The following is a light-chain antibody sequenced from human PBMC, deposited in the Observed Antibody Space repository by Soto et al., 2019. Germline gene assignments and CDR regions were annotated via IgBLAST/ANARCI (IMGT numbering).Light chain of an antibody. CDR1: QSVSSN. CDR3: QQYHNWWT. Sequence: IEMTQSPATLSVSPGERATLSCRASQSVSSNLVWYQQKPGQAPRLLIYGASTRVTGIPARFSGSGSGTEFTRTISSLQSEDFAVYYCQQYHNWWTFGQGTKVDIK. J-gene: IGKJ1*01. V-gene: IGKV3-15*01. CDR2: GAS.